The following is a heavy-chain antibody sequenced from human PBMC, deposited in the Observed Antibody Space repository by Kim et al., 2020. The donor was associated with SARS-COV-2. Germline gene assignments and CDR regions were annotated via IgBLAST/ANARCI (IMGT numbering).Heavy chain of an antibody. CDR1: GGSISSYY. CDR2: IYYSGST. D-gene: IGHD4-17*01. V-gene: IGHV4-59*01. CDR3: ARRTRDGDFDY. Sequence: SETLSLTCTVSGGSISSYYWSWIRQPPGKGLEWIGYIYYSGSTNYNPSLKSRVTISVDTSKNQFSLKLSSVTAADTAVYYCARRTRDGDFDYWGQGTLVTVSS. J-gene: IGHJ4*02.